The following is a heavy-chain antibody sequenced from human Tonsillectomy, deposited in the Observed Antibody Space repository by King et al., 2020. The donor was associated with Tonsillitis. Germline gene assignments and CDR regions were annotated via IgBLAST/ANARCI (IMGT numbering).Heavy chain of an antibody. CDR2: MNPNNGNT. D-gene: IGHD4-23*01. V-gene: IGHV1-8*01. CDR3: ARVLPRLGKIEGWSGHSDY. Sequence: QLVQSGAEVKEPGASVKVSCKASGYTFSTYEINWVRQASGQGLEWMGWMNPNNGNTGYAQKFQGRVTMTRDTSISTAYMELSSLRSEDTAMYYCARVLPRLGKIEGWSGHSDYWGQGTPVTVSS. CDR1: GYTFSTYE. J-gene: IGHJ4*02.